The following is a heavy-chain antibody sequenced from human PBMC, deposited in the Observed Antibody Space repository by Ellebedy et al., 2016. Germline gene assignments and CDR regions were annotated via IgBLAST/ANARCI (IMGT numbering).Heavy chain of an antibody. V-gene: IGHV1-18*01. J-gene: IGHJ5*02. D-gene: IGHD2-15*01. CDR2: ISAYNGNT. Sequence: ASVKVSCKASGGTFSSYAISWVRQAPGQGLEWMGWISAYNGNTNYAQKLQGRVTMTTDTSTSTAYMELRSLRSDDTAVYYCARAVAGRVVVAARDWFDPWGQGTLVTVSS. CDR1: GGTFSSYA. CDR3: ARAVAGRVVVAARDWFDP.